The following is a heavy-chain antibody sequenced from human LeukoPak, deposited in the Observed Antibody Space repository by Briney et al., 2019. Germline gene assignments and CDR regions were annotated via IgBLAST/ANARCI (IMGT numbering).Heavy chain of an antibody. CDR2: INHSGST. Sequence: SETLSLTCAAYGGSFKGYYWSWIRQPPGKGLEWIGEINHSGSTNYNPSLKSRVTISVDTSKNQFSLRLSSVTAADTAVYYCARGEMTTVVTLQAFDIWGQGTMVTVSS. J-gene: IGHJ3*02. V-gene: IGHV4-34*01. D-gene: IGHD4-23*01. CDR1: GGSFKGYY. CDR3: ARGEMTTVVTLQAFDI.